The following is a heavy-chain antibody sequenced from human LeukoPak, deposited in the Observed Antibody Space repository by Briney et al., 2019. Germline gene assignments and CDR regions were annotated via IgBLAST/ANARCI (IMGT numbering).Heavy chain of an antibody. Sequence: ASVKVSCKASGYTFTSYGISWVRQAPGQGLEWMGLISAYNGNTNYAQKLQGRVTMTTDTSTSTAYMELRSLRSDDTAVYYCAREEKQLVPFDYWGQGTLVTVSS. CDR1: GYTFTSYG. J-gene: IGHJ4*02. D-gene: IGHD6-6*01. V-gene: IGHV1-18*01. CDR2: ISAYNGNT. CDR3: AREEKQLVPFDY.